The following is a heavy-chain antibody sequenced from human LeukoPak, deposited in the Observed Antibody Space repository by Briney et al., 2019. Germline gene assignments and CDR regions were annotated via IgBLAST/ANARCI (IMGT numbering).Heavy chain of an antibody. Sequence: GGSLRLSCAASGFTFSDYYMSWVRQAPGKGLEWVSYISSSGSTIYYADSVKGRFTISRDNAKNSLYLQMNSLRAEDTAVYYCARDDYYDSSGYHFQHWGQGTLVTVSS. D-gene: IGHD3-22*01. CDR3: ARDDYYDSSGYHFQH. V-gene: IGHV3-11*01. J-gene: IGHJ1*01. CDR2: ISSSGSTI. CDR1: GFTFSDYY.